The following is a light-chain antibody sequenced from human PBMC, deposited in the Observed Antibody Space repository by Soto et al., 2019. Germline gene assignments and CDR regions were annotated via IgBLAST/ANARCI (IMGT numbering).Light chain of an antibody. CDR2: DVS. V-gene: IGLV2-11*01. CDR1: SSDVGGYNY. J-gene: IGLJ1*01. CDR3: GSYAGSYLYV. Sequence: QSALTQPRSVSGSPGQSVTISCTGTSSDVGGYNYVSWYQQHPGKAPKLMIYDVSKRPSGVPDRFSGSKSGNTASLTISGLQAEDEADYYCGSYAGSYLYVFGTGTQLTVL.